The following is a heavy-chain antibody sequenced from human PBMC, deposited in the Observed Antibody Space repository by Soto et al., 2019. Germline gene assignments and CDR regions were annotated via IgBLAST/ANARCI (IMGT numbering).Heavy chain of an antibody. CDR3: TKSYSISYYYYYMDV. CDR1: GFTFSSYA. D-gene: IGHD4-4*01. CDR2: INSDGSST. Sequence: GGSLRLSCAASGFTFSSYAMHWVRQAPGKGLVWVSRINSDGSSTSYADSVKGRFTISRDNAKNTLYLQMNSLRAEDTAVYYCTKSYSISYYYYYMDVWGKGTTVTVSS. V-gene: IGHV3-74*01. J-gene: IGHJ6*03.